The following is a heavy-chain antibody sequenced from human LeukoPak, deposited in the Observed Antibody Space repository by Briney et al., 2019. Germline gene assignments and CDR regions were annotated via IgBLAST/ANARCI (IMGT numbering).Heavy chain of an antibody. J-gene: IGHJ3*02. CDR2: IYYSGST. CDR3: ARHVKGPVAPHYYGSGSDHDAFDI. CDR1: GGSISSYY. Sequence: PSETLSLTCTVSGGSISSYYWSWIRQPPGKGLEWIGYIYYSGSTNYNPSLKSRVTISVDTSKNQFSPKLSSVTAADTAVYYCARHVKGPVAPHYYGSGSDHDAFDIWGQGTMVTVSS. V-gene: IGHV4-59*08. D-gene: IGHD3-10*01.